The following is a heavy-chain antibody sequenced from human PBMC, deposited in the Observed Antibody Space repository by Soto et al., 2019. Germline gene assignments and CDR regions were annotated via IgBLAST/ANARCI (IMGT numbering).Heavy chain of an antibody. CDR3: ARVNSSDWYGRVDY. V-gene: IGHV4-59*01. CDR2: IYYSGST. J-gene: IGHJ4*02. D-gene: IGHD6-19*01. Sequence: SETLSLTCTVSGGSISSYYWSWIRQPPGKGLEWIGYIYYSGSTNYNPSLKSRVTISVDTSKNQFSLKLSSVTAADTAVYYCARVNSSDWYGRVDYWGQGTLVTVSS. CDR1: GGSISSYY.